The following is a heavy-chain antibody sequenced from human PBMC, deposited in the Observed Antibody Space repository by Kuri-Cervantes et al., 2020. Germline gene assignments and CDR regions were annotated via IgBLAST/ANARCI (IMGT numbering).Heavy chain of an antibody. CDR3: ARDRSGYDKTYDY. J-gene: IGHJ4*02. CDR1: GFTFSRYD. D-gene: IGHD5-12*01. Sequence: GGSLRLSCAASGFTFSRYDMHWVRQVTGKGLEWVSAIGTAGDTYYPGSVKGRFTISRDNAKNSLYLQMNSLRAEDTAVYYCARDRSGYDKTYDYWGQGTLVTVSS. CDR2: IGTAGDT. V-gene: IGHV3-13*01.